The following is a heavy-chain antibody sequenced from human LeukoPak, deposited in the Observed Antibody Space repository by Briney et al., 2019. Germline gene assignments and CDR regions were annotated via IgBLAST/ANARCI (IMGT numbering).Heavy chain of an antibody. CDR3: ARAPWYYYYYMDV. CDR1: GYTFTSYG. CDR2: ISAYNGNT. Sequence: ASVKVSCKASGYTFTSYGISWVRQAPGQGLEWMGWISAYNGNTNYAQKFQGRVTMTTDTSTSTAYMELSSLRSEDTAVYYCARAPWYYYYYMDVWGKGTTVTVSS. J-gene: IGHJ6*03. V-gene: IGHV1-18*01.